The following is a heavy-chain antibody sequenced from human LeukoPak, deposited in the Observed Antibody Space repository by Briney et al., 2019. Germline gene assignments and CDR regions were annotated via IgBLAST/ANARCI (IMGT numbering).Heavy chain of an antibody. D-gene: IGHD3-10*01. CDR1: GFTFSSYG. V-gene: IGHV3-23*01. CDR2: ISGSGGST. J-gene: IGHJ6*03. Sequence: GGTLRLSCAASGFTFSSYGMSWVRQAPGKGLEWVSAISGSGGSTYYADSVKGRFTISRDNSKNTLYLQMNSLRAEDTAVYYCAKDVWFGNYYYMDVWGKGTTVTISS. CDR3: AKDVWFGNYYYMDV.